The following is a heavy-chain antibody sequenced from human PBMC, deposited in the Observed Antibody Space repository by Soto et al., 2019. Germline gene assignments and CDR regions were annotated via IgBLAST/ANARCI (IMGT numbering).Heavy chain of an antibody. V-gene: IGHV3-33*08. Sequence: GGSLRLSCAASGFTFSSYGMHWVRQAPGKGLEWVAVIWYDGSNKYYADSVKGRFTISRDNSKNTLYLQMNSLRAEDTAVYYCARDRRCRGGSCQGVFDYWGQGTLVTVSS. CDR2: IWYDGSNK. D-gene: IGHD2-15*01. CDR3: ARDRRCRGGSCQGVFDY. CDR1: GFTFSSYG. J-gene: IGHJ4*02.